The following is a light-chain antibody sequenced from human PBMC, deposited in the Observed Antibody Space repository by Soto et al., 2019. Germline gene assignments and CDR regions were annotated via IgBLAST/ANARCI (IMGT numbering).Light chain of an antibody. CDR2: AAS. J-gene: IGKJ1*01. CDR1: QGISSY. V-gene: IGKV1-9*01. Sequence: DIQLTQSPSLLSASVGYRFTITCRASQGISSYLAWYQQKPGKAPKVMIYAASTLQSGVPSRFSGSGYGTEFNLTISSLQTEDFATYYCQQLNSYPQTFGQGTKVDIK. CDR3: QQLNSYPQT.